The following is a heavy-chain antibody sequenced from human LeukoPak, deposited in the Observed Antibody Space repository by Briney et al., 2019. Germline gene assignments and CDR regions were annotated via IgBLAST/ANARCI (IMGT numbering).Heavy chain of an antibody. D-gene: IGHD2-2*01. CDR1: GYSFTSYW. CDR2: IYPGDSDT. Sequence: GESLKISCKGSGYSFTSYWIGWVRQMPGKGLEWMGIIYPGDSDTRYSPSFQGQVTISADKSISTAYLQWSSLKASDTAMYYCARLGPSLYCSSTSCYASEDYFDYWGQGTLVTVSS. V-gene: IGHV5-51*01. J-gene: IGHJ4*02. CDR3: ARLGPSLYCSSTSCYASEDYFDY.